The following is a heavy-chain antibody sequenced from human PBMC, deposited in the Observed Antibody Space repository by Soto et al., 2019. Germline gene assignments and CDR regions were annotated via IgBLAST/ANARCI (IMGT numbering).Heavy chain of an antibody. V-gene: IGHV3-48*02. CDR2: ISSSSSTI. Sequence: PGGSLRLSCAASGFTFSSYSMNWVRQAPGKGLEWVSYISSSSSTIYYADSVKGRFTISRDNAKNSLYLQMNSLRDEDTAVYYCASYCSGGSCYGAFDIWGQGTMVTVSS. D-gene: IGHD2-15*01. CDR1: GFTFSSYS. J-gene: IGHJ3*02. CDR3: ASYCSGGSCYGAFDI.